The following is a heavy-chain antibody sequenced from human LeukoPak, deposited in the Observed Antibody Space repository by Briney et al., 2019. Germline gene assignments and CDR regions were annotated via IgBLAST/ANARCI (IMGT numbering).Heavy chain of an antibody. Sequence: SETLSLTCTVSGGSINYDYWSWLRQSPGKRLEGIGYIHCSGATNYSPSLKRRVTISVDTSKNQFSLKLSSVTAADTALYYCATLRGASTAVFDSWGQGALVTVSS. CDR1: GGSINYDY. CDR3: ATLRGASTAVFDS. CDR2: IHCSGAT. V-gene: IGHV4-59*08. D-gene: IGHD2-21*02. J-gene: IGHJ4*02.